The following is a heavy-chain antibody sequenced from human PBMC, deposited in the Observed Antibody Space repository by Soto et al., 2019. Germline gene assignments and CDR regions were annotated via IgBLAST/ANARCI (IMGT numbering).Heavy chain of an antibody. V-gene: IGHV3-66*01. D-gene: IGHD1-26*01. Sequence: EVQLVESGGGLVQPGGSLRLSCAASGLTVSSNYMTWVRQAPGKGPEWVSLIYSGGLTYYADSVKGRFTISRDNSKNTEYLQMSSMSAEETSDYCGGRVWGYYYYMDVWGKGTTVTVSS. CDR2: IYSGGLT. J-gene: IGHJ6*03. CDR3: GRVWGYYYYMDV. CDR1: GLTVSSNY.